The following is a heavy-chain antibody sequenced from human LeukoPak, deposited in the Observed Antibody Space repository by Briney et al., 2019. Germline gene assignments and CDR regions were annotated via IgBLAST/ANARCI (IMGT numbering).Heavy chain of an antibody. CDR2: ISGNGGST. J-gene: IGHJ4*02. D-gene: IGHD6-19*01. Sequence: GGSLRLSCAASGFTFSSYAMHWVRQAPGKGLEYVSAISGNGGSTYYANSVKGRFTISRDNSKNTLYLQMGSLRAEDMAVYYCARLGCIAVACFDYWGQGTLVTVSS. V-gene: IGHV3-64*01. CDR3: ARLGCIAVACFDY. CDR1: GFTFSSYA.